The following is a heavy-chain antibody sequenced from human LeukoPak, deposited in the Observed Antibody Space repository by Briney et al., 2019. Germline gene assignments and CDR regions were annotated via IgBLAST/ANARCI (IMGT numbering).Heavy chain of an antibody. CDR1: GFTVSSNY. D-gene: IGHD2-2*01. J-gene: IGHJ6*04. Sequence: GGSLRLSCAASGFTVSSNYMSWVRQAPGQGPEWVSVVYSGGSTYNADSMKARFTISRDNSKNTLYLQMNSLRAEDTAVYYCARVCSSTSCYYGMDVWGKGTTVTVSS. V-gene: IGHV3-53*01. CDR3: ARVCSSTSCYYGMDV. CDR2: VYSGGST.